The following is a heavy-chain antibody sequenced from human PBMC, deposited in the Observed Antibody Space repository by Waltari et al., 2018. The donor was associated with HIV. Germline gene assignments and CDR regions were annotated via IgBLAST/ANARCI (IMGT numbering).Heavy chain of an antibody. J-gene: IGHJ6*02. Sequence: QVQLQESGPGLVKPSETLSLTCTVSGGPLSRHYWSWIRQPPGKGLECIGYIYYSGTTNYNPSLKSRITISVDMSKNQFSLELSSVTAADTAVYYCARGERSPPRYGMDVWGQGTTVTVSS. CDR3: ARGERSPPRYGMDV. V-gene: IGHV4-59*11. D-gene: IGHD1-1*01. CDR2: IYYSGTT. CDR1: GGPLSRHY.